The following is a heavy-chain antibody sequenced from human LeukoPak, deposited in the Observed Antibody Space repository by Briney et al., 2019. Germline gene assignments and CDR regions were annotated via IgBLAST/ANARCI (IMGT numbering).Heavy chain of an antibody. D-gene: IGHD3-10*01. J-gene: IGHJ6*03. Sequence: GGSLRLSCAAPGFTFSSYEMNWVRQAPGKGLEWVSYISSSSSTIYYADSVKGRFTISRDNAKNSLYLQMNSLRAEDTAVYYCSVVRGRYYYMDVWGKGTTVTVSS. V-gene: IGHV3-48*01. CDR3: SVVRGRYYYMDV. CDR1: GFTFSSYE. CDR2: ISSSSSTI.